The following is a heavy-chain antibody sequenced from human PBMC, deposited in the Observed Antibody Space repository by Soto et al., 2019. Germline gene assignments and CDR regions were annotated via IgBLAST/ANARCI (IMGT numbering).Heavy chain of an antibody. J-gene: IGHJ4*02. CDR2: IYYSGST. V-gene: IGHV4-30-4*01. D-gene: IGHD3-22*01. CDR3: ARGRYYDSSGYYYI. Sequence: QVQLQESGPGLVKPSQTLSLTCTVSGGSISSGDYYWSWIRQPPGKGLEWIGYIYYSGSTYYNPSLKSRVTIXVXTXXNQCSLKLSSVTAADTAVYYCARGRYYDSSGYYYIWGQGTLVTVSS. CDR1: GGSISSGDYY.